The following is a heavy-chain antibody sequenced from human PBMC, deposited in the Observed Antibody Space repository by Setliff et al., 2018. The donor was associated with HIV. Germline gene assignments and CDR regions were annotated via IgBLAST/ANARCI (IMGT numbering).Heavy chain of an antibody. CDR1: GDSISRSRYY. V-gene: IGHV4-39*07. J-gene: IGHJ3*02. Sequence: SEPLSLTCVVSGDSISRSRYYWGWIRQPPGKGLEWIGSFYYRGGTSYNPSLESRLTISVDTSRNQFSLRLSSVTAADTAVYYCARAPTGVTNAFDIWGQGTMVTGSS. D-gene: IGHD2-8*02. CDR3: ARAPTGVTNAFDI. CDR2: FYYRGGT.